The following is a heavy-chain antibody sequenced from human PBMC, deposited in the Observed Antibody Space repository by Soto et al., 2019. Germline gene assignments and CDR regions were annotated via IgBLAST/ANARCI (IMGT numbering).Heavy chain of an antibody. D-gene: IGHD6-13*01. V-gene: IGHV3-11*03. CDR3: ARQQLVPIPLGMDV. CDR1: GFTFSDYY. J-gene: IGHJ6*02. Sequence: PGGSLRLSCAASGFTFSDYYMSWIRQAPGKGLEWVSYISSSSSYTNYADSVKGRFTISRDNAKNSLYLQMNSLRAEDTAVYYCARQQLVPIPLGMDVWGQGTTVTVSS. CDR2: ISSSSSYT.